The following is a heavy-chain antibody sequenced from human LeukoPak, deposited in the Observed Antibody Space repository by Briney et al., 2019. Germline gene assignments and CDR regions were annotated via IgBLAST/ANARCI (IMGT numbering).Heavy chain of an antibody. Sequence: SETLSLTCTVSGGAINSGHFWNWLRQTPGSGLEYLGYVSYTGITYYNPSLMSRVNMSVDTSKKQFSLQLTTVTAATTATYYCARGKFDFDCWGQVSLVT. V-gene: IGHV4-31*03. CDR3: ARGKFDFDC. CDR1: GGAINSGHF. J-gene: IGHJ4*02. D-gene: IGHD3-10*01. CDR2: VSYTGIT.